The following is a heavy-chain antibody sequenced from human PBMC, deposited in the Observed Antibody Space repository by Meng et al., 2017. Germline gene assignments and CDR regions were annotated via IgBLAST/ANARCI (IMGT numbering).Heavy chain of an antibody. CDR2: ISAYNGNT. CDR3: ARDLDFWSGYPSDFDY. V-gene: IGHV1-18*01. D-gene: IGHD3-3*01. Sequence: ASVKVSCKASGYTFTSYGISWVRQAPGQGLEWMGWISAYNGNTNYAQKLQGRVTMTTDTSTSTAYMELRSLRSDDTAVYYCARDLDFWSGYPSDFDYWGHGNQVTSSS. CDR1: GYTFTSYG. J-gene: IGHJ4*01.